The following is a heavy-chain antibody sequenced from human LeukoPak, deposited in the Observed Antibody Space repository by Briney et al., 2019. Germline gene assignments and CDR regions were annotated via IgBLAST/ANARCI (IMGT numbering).Heavy chain of an antibody. CDR3: ARKLGYCSSTSCYYWFDP. Sequence: ASVKVSCKASGYTFTSYDINWVRQATGQGLEWMGWMNPNSGNTGYAQKFQGRVTITRNTSISTAYMELSSLRSEDTDVYYCARKLGYCSSTSCYYWFDPWGQGTLVTVSS. J-gene: IGHJ5*02. V-gene: IGHV1-8*03. CDR1: GYTFTSYD. D-gene: IGHD2-2*01. CDR2: MNPNSGNT.